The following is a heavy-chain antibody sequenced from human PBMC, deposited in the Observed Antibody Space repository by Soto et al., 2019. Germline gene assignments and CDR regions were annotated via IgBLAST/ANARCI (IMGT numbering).Heavy chain of an antibody. CDR2: INPHGGST. CDR3: ARSSGGNFGIIIEGSNWFDP. Sequence: ASVKVSCKAPGATFTSYYLNWVRQAPGQGLEWMGVINPHGGSTKYAQKFQGRITMTRDTSRSTVYRELSSLRSDDTAIYYCARSSGGNFGIIIEGSNWFDPWGQGTLVTVSS. J-gene: IGHJ5*02. CDR1: GATFTSYY. V-gene: IGHV1-46*01. D-gene: IGHD3-3*01.